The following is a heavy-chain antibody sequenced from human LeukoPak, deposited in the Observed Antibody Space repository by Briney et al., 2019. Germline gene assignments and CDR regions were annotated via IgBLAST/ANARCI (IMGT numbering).Heavy chain of an antibody. Sequence: SETLSLTCTVSGGSISSYYWSWIRQPPGKGLEWIGYIYYSGSTNYNPSLKSRVTISVDTSKNQFSLKLSSVTAAGTAVYYCARDRHTVVTRLRYFDLWGRGTLVTVSS. CDR3: ARDRHTVVTRLRYFDL. CDR1: GGSISSYY. D-gene: IGHD4-23*01. V-gene: IGHV4-59*01. CDR2: IYYSGST. J-gene: IGHJ2*01.